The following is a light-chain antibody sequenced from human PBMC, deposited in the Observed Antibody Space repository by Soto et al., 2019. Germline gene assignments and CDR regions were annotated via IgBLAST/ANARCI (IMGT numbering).Light chain of an antibody. J-gene: IGKJ1*01. Sequence: DIQMTQSPSTLSASAGDTVTITCRASQSISTFLAWYQQKPGKAPKLLIFDASSLKSGVPSRFSGSGSGTEFTLTISSLQPDDFATYYCQQYDSSSWTFGQGTKVDIK. CDR3: QQYDSSSWT. CDR1: QSISTF. CDR2: DAS. V-gene: IGKV1-5*01.